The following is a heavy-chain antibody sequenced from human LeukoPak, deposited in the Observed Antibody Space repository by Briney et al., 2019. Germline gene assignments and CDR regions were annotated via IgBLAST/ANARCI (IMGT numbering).Heavy chain of an antibody. CDR3: ATEVRESGASSRNAFDI. CDR1: GFTFSSYW. CDR2: INSDGSYT. V-gene: IGHV3-74*01. Sequence: QTGGSLRLSCTASGFTFSSYWMPWVRQAPGKGLVWVSLINSDGSYTDFADSVKGRFTISRDNAQSTLYLQMNSLRAEDTAVYYCATEVRESGASSRNAFDIWGQGTVVSVSS. D-gene: IGHD2-15*01. J-gene: IGHJ3*02.